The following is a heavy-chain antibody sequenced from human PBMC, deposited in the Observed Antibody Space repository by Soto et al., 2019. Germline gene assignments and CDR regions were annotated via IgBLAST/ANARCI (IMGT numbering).Heavy chain of an antibody. CDR3: ARVLSLGSTWYFDY. Sequence: SETLSLTCTVSASSITYAAYLGWIRQPPGKGLEWIGSSHHGGGTYYNPSLKSRVTISVDTSKNQLSLKLTSVAAADAAVYYCARVLSLGSTWYFDYWGQGTQVTVSS. CDR1: ASSITYAAY. V-gene: IGHV4-38-2*02. D-gene: IGHD6-13*01. J-gene: IGHJ4*02. CDR2: SHHGGGT.